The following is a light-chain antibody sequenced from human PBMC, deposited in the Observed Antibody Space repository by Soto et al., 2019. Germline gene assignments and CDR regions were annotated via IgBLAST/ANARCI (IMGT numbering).Light chain of an antibody. J-gene: IGKJ2*01. CDR1: QTISSY. CDR2: SAS. CDR3: QQTFRNPHT. V-gene: IGKV1-39*01. Sequence: DIQMTQSPASLSASVGDRVTITCRASQTISSYLNWYQQKAGAAPKLLIYSASTLQSGVPSRFSGSGFGTDYTLTISSLKPADFAVYYCQQTFRNPHTFGQGTKVDIK.